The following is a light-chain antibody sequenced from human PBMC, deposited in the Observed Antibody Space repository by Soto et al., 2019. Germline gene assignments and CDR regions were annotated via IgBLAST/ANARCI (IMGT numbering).Light chain of an antibody. V-gene: IGLV2-14*01. CDR1: SSDVGGYNY. J-gene: IGLJ1*01. CDR2: DVR. Sequence: QSVLTQPASVSGSPGQWITISCTGTSSDVGGYNYVSWYQQHPGKAPKLMIYDVRNRPSGVSNRFSGSKSVNTASLTISGLQAEDEADYYCSSYTTISTYVFGTGTKLTVL. CDR3: SSYTTISTYV.